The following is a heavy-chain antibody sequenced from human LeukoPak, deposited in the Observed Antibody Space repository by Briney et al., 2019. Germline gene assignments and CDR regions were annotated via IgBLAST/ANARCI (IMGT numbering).Heavy chain of an antibody. CDR2: IIPILGIA. CDR3: ARARYFDWLFRFDP. Sequence: SVKVSCKASGYTFTGYYMHWVRQAPGQGLEWMGRIIPILGIANYAQKFQGRVTITADKSTSTAYMELSSLRSEDTAVYYCARARYFDWLFRFDPWGQGTLVTVSS. D-gene: IGHD3-9*01. J-gene: IGHJ5*02. CDR1: GYTFTGYY. V-gene: IGHV1-69*04.